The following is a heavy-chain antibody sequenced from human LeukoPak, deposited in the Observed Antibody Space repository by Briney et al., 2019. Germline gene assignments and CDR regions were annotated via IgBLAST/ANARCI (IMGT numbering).Heavy chain of an antibody. Sequence: GGSLRLSCSASGFTLGSHALHWLRQSPGKGLEYVSGLSHNGGNTYYADSVKGRFTISRDKYRNTLYLQTSSLRDADTAVYYCVKNDYGSGGYLELDHWGQGTLVTVSS. V-gene: IGHV3-64D*09. J-gene: IGHJ4*02. CDR3: VKNDYGSGGYLELDH. CDR2: LSHNGGNT. CDR1: GFTLGSHA. D-gene: IGHD3-10*01.